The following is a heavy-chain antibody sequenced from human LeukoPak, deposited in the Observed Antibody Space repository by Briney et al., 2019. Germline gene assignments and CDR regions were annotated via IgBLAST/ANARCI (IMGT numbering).Heavy chain of an antibody. V-gene: IGHV3-53*05. J-gene: IGHJ4*02. D-gene: IGHD6-19*01. CDR2: INSGDTT. Sequence: GGSLRLSCAVSGFTVSSNYMNWVRQAPGRGLEWVSVINSGDTTYYADSVKGRFTISRDNSKNTLCLQMNSLRPEDTAVYYCARSDTSVAGPFFFDYWGQGTLVTVSS. CDR1: GFTVSSNY. CDR3: ARSDTSVAGPFFFDY.